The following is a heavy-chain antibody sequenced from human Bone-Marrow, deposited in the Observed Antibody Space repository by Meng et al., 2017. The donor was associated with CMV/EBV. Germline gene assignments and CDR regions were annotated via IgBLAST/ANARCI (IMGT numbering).Heavy chain of an antibody. Sequence: ESLKISCAASLFTVRNNYMSWVRQAPGKGLECVSVLCSGGSTYYAVSVKGRFTISRDNSKNTLYLQMNSLRAEDIAVYYCVSLTYHDFWSGTRCVDPWGQGNLVTVYS. CDR2: LCSGGST. J-gene: IGHJ5*02. D-gene: IGHD3-3*01. CDR3: VSLTYHDFWSGTRCVDP. CDR1: LFTVRNNY. V-gene: IGHV3-53*01.